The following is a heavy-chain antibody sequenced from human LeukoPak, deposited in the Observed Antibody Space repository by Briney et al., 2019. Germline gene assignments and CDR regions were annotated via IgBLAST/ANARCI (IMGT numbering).Heavy chain of an antibody. CDR3: ARGGRRRGVTRYYYMDV. CDR1: GDSISSSNCY. J-gene: IGHJ6*03. D-gene: IGHD3-10*01. CDR2: IYFSGGT. Sequence: SETLSLTCTVSGDSISSSNCYWGWIRQPPGKGLEWIGSIYFSGGTYYNASLKSRVTISVDTSKNQFSLKLSSVTAADTAVYYCARGGRRRGVTRYYYMDVWGKGTTVTISS. V-gene: IGHV4-39*07.